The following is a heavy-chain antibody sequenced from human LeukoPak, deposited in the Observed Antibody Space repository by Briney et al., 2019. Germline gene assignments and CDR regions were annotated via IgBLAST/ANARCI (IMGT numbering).Heavy chain of an antibody. CDR1: GGSISSGGYS. D-gene: IGHD4-17*01. Sequence: SQTLSLTCAVSGGSISSGGYSWSWIRQPPGKGLEWIGYIYYTGTTNYNPSLKSRVTISVDTSKNQFSLRLSSVTAADTAVYYCASKSSDHGELRFDYWGQGTLVTVSS. V-gene: IGHV4-61*08. CDR2: IYYTGTT. CDR3: ASKSSDHGELRFDY. J-gene: IGHJ4*02.